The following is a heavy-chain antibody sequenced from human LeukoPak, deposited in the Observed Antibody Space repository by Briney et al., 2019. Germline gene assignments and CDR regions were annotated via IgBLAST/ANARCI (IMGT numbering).Heavy chain of an antibody. CDR3: AGSGGSRYYFDY. V-gene: IGHV3-43*01. CDR1: GFTFSSYA. CDR2: SSWDGGSA. J-gene: IGHJ4*02. D-gene: IGHD2-15*01. Sequence: GGSLRLSCAASGFTFSSYAMHWVRQAPGKGLEWVSLSSWDGGSAYYADSVKGRFTISRDNSKNSLYLQMNSLRTEDTALYYCAGSGGSRYYFDYWGQGILVTVSS.